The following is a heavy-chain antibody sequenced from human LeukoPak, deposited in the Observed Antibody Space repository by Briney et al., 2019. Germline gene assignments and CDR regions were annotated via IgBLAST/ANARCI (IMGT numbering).Heavy chain of an antibody. D-gene: IGHD3-10*01. CDR2: IIPIFGTA. Sequence: SVTVSCKASGGTFSSYAISWVRQAPGQGLEWMGGIIPIFGTANYAQKFQGRVTITADESTSTAYMELSSLRSEDTAVYYCAGSPYYYGSGSYYHFDYWGQGTLVTVSS. J-gene: IGHJ4*02. CDR3: AGSPYYYGSGSYYHFDY. V-gene: IGHV1-69*13. CDR1: GGTFSSYA.